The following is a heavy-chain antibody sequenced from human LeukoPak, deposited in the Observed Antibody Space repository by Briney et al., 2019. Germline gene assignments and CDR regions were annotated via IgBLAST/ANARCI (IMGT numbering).Heavy chain of an antibody. D-gene: IGHD6-13*01. CDR3: AKDLYSSSTSPDAFDI. Sequence: PGGSLRLSCAASGFTFSDYYMSWIRQAPGKGLEWVSYISSSGSTIYYADSVKGRFTISRDNAKNSLYLQMNSLRAEDTAVYYCAKDLYSSSTSPDAFDIWGQGTMVTVSS. J-gene: IGHJ3*02. V-gene: IGHV3-11*01. CDR1: GFTFSDYY. CDR2: ISSSGSTI.